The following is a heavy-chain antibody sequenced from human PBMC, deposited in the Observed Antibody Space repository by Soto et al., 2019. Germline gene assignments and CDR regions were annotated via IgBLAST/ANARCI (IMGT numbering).Heavy chain of an antibody. Sequence: ASVKVSCKASGYIFTTYYIHWVRQAPGQGLEWMGMVNPTQGSTSYAQKFQGRVTMTRDTSTSTVYMELSSLRSEDTAVYFCARNVNSGLDYWGQGTLVTVS. D-gene: IGHD1-20*01. J-gene: IGHJ4*02. CDR1: GYIFTTYY. V-gene: IGHV1-46*01. CDR2: VNPTQGST. CDR3: ARNVNSGLDY.